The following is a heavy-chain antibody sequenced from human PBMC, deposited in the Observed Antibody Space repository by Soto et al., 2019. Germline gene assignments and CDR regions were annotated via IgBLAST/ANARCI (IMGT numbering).Heavy chain of an antibody. CDR1: GGTFSSYA. CDR2: IIPIFGTA. D-gene: IGHD3-9*01. V-gene: IGHV1-69*13. CDR3: ARDPGVLTGYYPPFDP. Sequence: GASVKVSCKASGGTFSSYAISWVRQAPGQGLEWMGGIIPIFGTANYAQKFQGRVTITADESTNTAYMELSSLRSEDTAVYYCARDPGVLTGYYPPFDPWGQGTLVTVPS. J-gene: IGHJ5*02.